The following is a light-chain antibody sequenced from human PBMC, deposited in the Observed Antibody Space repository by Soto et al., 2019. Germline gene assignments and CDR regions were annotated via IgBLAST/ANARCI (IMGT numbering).Light chain of an antibody. V-gene: IGKV2-30*01. CDR3: IRLIHCLFT. CDR1: QRLLYSDGNTY. CDR2: QDS. J-gene: IGKJ3*01. Sequence: DVVLIQSPVYLPVTLGQPASISCRASQRLLYSDGNTYLNWFHQRPGQSPRRLIYQDSIRDSGVTVRVGGSGSGTDFTLHISRVETDNWGVYCCIRLIHCLFTFRRGTKVDIK.